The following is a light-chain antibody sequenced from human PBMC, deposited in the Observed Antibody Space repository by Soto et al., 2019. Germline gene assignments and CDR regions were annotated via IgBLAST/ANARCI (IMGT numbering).Light chain of an antibody. CDR2: DAS. CDR3: QQSFGNVFT. V-gene: IGKV3-11*01. Sequence: EIVLTQSPATLSLSPGERATLFCRASQSVSSYLAWYQQKPGQAPSLLIYDASNRATGIPARFSGSGSGTDFTLTISSLEPEDFAVYYCQQSFGNVFTFGQGTRLEIK. CDR1: QSVSSY. J-gene: IGKJ2*01.